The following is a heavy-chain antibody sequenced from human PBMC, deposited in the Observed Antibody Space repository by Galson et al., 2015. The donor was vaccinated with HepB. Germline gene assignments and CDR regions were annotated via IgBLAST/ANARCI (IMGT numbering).Heavy chain of an antibody. J-gene: IGHJ4*02. CDR3: ANLGFCSGGNCYTDY. D-gene: IGHD2-15*01. CDR2: IWYDGTYK. CDR1: GFTFGSYG. V-gene: IGHV3-33*03. Sequence: SLRLSCAASGFTFGSYGMHWLRQAPGKGLEWVAVIWYDGTYKYYADSVKGRFTISRDNSKNTLFLQMNSLRAEDTAVYYCANLGFCSGGNCYTDYWGQGTLVSVSS.